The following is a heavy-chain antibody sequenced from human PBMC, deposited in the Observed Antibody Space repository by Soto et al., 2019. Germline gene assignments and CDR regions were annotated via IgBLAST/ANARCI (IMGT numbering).Heavy chain of an antibody. CDR2: IVNDGSEQ. J-gene: IGHJ4*02. Sequence: QVELVESGGGVVRPGRSLRLSCEATGFSFNRNGMHWVRQAPGKGLEWMAVIVNDGSEQAYSDSVKGRFTISRDNSKNTLYLQMNNLRAEDTAVYYCARDDNYDDNGLDHWGQGILVTVSS. CDR3: ARDDNYDDNGLDH. CDR1: GFSFNRNG. V-gene: IGHV3-33*01. D-gene: IGHD4-17*01.